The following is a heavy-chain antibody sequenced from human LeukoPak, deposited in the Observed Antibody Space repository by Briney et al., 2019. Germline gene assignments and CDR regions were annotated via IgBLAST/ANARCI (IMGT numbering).Heavy chain of an antibody. CDR2: INHSGST. CDR1: GGSFSGYY. Sequence: SETLSLTCAVYGGSFSGYYWSWLRQPPGKGLEWIGEINHSGSTNYNPSLKSRVTISVDTSKNQFSLKLSSVTAADTAVYYCARAGSSYSPLWYWGQGTLVTVSS. J-gene: IGHJ4*02. V-gene: IGHV4-34*01. CDR3: ARAGSSYSPLWY. D-gene: IGHD5-18*01.